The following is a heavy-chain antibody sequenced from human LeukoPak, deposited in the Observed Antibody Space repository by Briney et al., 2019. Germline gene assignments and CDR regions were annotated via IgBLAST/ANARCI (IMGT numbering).Heavy chain of an antibody. V-gene: IGHV4-59*01. CDR1: PGSLSTYW. CDR3: ARTGSSGSFSDF. D-gene: IGHD3-10*01. J-gene: IGHJ4*02. Sequence: PSETLSLTCSVSPGSLSTYWWSWIRQPPGKGLEWIGFIHYTGGTLYNPSLQSRVTLSVDVSKSQFSLSLTSATTADTAVYYCARTGSSGSFSDFWGQGTLVTVSS. CDR2: IHYTGGT.